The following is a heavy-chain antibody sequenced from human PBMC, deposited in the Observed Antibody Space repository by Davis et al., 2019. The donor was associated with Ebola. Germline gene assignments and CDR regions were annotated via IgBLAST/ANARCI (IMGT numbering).Heavy chain of an antibody. CDR1: GFTFSSYS. CDR3: ARMKVLLWFGTLDY. V-gene: IGHV3-21*01. D-gene: IGHD3-10*01. Sequence: GGSLRLSCAASGFTFSSYSMNWVRQAPGKGLEWVSSISSSSSYIYYADSVKGRFTISRDNAKNSLYLQMNSLRAEDTAVYYCARMKVLLWFGTLDYWGQGTLVTVSS. CDR2: ISSSSSYI. J-gene: IGHJ4*02.